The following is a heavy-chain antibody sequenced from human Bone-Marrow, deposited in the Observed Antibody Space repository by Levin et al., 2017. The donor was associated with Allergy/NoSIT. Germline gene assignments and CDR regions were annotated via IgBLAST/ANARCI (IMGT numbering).Heavy chain of an antibody. D-gene: IGHD3-10*01. CDR1: GFAFSNYW. CDR3: ARDPFAYNFGSGSYLDY. Sequence: GESLKISCAASGFAFSNYWMHWVRQAPGKGLVWVSRINRGGTSTTYADSVKGRFTISRDNAKNTPYLQMNSLRAEDTAVYYCARDPFAYNFGSGSYLDYWGQGTLVSVSS. J-gene: IGHJ4*02. CDR2: INRGGTST. V-gene: IGHV3-74*01.